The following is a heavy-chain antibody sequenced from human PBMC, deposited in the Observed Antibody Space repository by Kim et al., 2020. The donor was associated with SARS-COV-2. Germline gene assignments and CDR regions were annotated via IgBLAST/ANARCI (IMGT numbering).Heavy chain of an antibody. D-gene: IGHD3-10*01. CDR2: IYYSGST. CDR1: GGSISSGGYY. J-gene: IGHJ4*02. V-gene: IGHV4-31*03. Sequence: SETLSLTCTVSGGSISSGGYYWSWIRQHPGKGLEWIGYIYYSGSTYYNPSLKSRVTISVDTSKNQFSLKLSSVTAADTAVYYCARWLVRGVIIKDWGQGTLVTVSS. CDR3: ARWLVRGVIIKD.